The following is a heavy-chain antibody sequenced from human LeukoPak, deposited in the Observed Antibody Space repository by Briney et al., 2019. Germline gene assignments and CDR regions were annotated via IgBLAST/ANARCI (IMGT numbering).Heavy chain of an antibody. CDR2: IFPDGTT. J-gene: IGHJ6*02. Sequence: PSETLSLTCSVSGGSISAYYWSWVRHRAGKGLEWIGRIFPDGTTHYITSLKSRVNMSLDSSKTRLFLSLTSVTAADTAVYFCARDHTTYSMDVWGPGTTVVVS. CDR3: ARDHTTYSMDV. V-gene: IGHV4-4*07. D-gene: IGHD1-1*01. CDR1: GGSISAYY.